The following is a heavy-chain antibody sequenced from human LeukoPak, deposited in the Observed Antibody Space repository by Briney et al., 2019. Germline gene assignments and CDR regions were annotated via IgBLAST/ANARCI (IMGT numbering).Heavy chain of an antibody. CDR2: INPNSGGT. CDR1: GYTFTGYY. D-gene: IGHD1-26*01. V-gene: IGHV1-2*02. Sequence: ASVKVSCKASGYTFTGYYMHWVRQAPGQGLEWMDWINPNSGGTNYAQKYQGRVTMTRDTSISTAYMELSRLRSDDTAVYYCTRGRSDNGSPLASPGVFDSWGQGALVTVSS. CDR3: TRGRSDNGSPLASPGVFDS. J-gene: IGHJ4*02.